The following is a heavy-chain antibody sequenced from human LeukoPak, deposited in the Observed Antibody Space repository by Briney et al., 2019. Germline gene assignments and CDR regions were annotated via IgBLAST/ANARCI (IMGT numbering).Heavy chain of an antibody. D-gene: IGHD2-2*02. J-gene: IGHJ4*02. Sequence: ASVNVSCKASGYTFTNYAIHWVRQAPGQGLEWMGWINTNTGNPTFAQGFTRRFVFSLDTSVSTAYLQISSLEAEDTAVYYCARKGYCSTTTCYNLDYWGQGTLVTVSS. CDR1: GYTFTNYA. CDR2: INTNTGNP. CDR3: ARKGYCSTTTCYNLDY. V-gene: IGHV7-4-1*02.